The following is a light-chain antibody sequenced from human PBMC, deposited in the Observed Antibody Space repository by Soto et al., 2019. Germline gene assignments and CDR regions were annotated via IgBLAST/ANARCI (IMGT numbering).Light chain of an antibody. J-gene: IGKJ2*01. CDR3: QQYHSYPYS. V-gene: IGKV1-5*01. CDR2: DAS. CDR1: QSISSW. Sequence: DIQMTQSPSNLSASVGDRVTITCRASQSISSWLAWYQQKPGKAPKLLIYDASSLESGVPSRFSGSGSGTEFTLTISSLQPDDFATYYCQQYHSYPYSFGQGTKLEIK.